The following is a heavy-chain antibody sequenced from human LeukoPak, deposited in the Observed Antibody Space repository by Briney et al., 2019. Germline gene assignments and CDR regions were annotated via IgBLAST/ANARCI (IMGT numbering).Heavy chain of an antibody. D-gene: IGHD2-8*02. Sequence: SETLSLTCTVSGDSIGTYFWNWIRQSAGEGLEWIGHVYDGGRTNYNPSLKGRVTISVDTSRNLFPLRLSSVTAADTAVYYCARDFVETGVVGFDMWGQGTMVTVSS. CDR1: GDSIGTYF. CDR2: VYDGGRT. CDR3: ARDFVETGVVGFDM. J-gene: IGHJ3*02. V-gene: IGHV4-4*07.